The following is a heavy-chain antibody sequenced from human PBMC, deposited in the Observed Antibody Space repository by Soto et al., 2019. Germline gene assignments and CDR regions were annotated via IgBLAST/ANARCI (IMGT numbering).Heavy chain of an antibody. CDR2: INAGNGNT. Sequence: QVQLVQSGAEVKKPGASVKVSCKASGYTFTSYAMHWVRQAPGQRLEWMGWINAGNGNTKYSQKFQGRVTITRDTSASTAYMELSSPRSEDTAVYYCARDRRGIAAAGGAEYFQHWGQGTLVTVSS. J-gene: IGHJ1*01. V-gene: IGHV1-3*01. CDR3: ARDRRGIAAAGGAEYFQH. D-gene: IGHD6-13*01. CDR1: GYTFTSYA.